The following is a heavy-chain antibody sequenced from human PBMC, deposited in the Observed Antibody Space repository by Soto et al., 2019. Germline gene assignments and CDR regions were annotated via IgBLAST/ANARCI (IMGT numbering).Heavy chain of an antibody. CDR2: ISQSGST. J-gene: IGHJ4*02. CDR1: GQSFSDHT. V-gene: IGHV4-34*01. D-gene: IGHD2-2*01. Sequence: QVQLQQWGAGLLKPSETLSLTCAVYGQSFSDHTWRWIRQSPGKGLEWIGEISQSGSTYYNPSLKSRVTISADTSKNQFSLTLHSVTAADTGVFYCARGSGIAVIPGELEDVHYDYWGQGTLVSVSS. CDR3: ARGSGIAVIPGELEDVHYDY.